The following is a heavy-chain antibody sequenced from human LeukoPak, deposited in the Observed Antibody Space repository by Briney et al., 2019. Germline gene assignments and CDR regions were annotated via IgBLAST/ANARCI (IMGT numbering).Heavy chain of an antibody. CDR2: INWNSGSI. J-gene: IGHJ4*02. CDR1: GFTFDDYA. Sequence: GGSLRLSCAASGFTFDDYAMHWVRQAPGKGLEWVSGINWNSGSISYADSVKGRVTISRDNAKNSLYLQMNGLRAEDTGVYYCTRGLPLRALSLGTLREHVGALDYWGQGTLVTVSS. V-gene: IGHV3-9*01. CDR3: TRGLPLRALSLGTLREHVGALDY. D-gene: IGHD1-26*01.